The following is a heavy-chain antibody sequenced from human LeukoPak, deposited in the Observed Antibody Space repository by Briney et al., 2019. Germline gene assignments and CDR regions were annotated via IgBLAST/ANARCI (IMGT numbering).Heavy chain of an antibody. CDR1: GFTFSSYA. CDR3: AKAATMIVVVLNWFDP. V-gene: IGHV3-23*01. Sequence: QPGGSLRLSCAASGFTFSSYAMSWVRQAPGKGLEWVSAISGSGGSTYYADSVKGRFTISRDNSKNTLYLQMNSLRAEDTAVYYCAKAATMIVVVLNWFDPRGQGTLVTVSS. J-gene: IGHJ5*02. D-gene: IGHD3-22*01. CDR2: ISGSGGST.